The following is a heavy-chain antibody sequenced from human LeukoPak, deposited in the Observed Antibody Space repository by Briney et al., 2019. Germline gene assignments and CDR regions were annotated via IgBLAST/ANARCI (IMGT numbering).Heavy chain of an antibody. V-gene: IGHV1-69*06. D-gene: IGHD3-22*01. Sequence: SVKVSCKASGGTFSSYAISWVRQAPGQGLEWMGGIIPIFGTANYAQMFQGRVTITADKSTSTAYMELSSLRSEDTAVYYCARDPSNYYDSSGYYHWGQGTLVTVSS. J-gene: IGHJ5*02. CDR2: IIPIFGTA. CDR1: GGTFSSYA. CDR3: ARDPSNYYDSSGYYH.